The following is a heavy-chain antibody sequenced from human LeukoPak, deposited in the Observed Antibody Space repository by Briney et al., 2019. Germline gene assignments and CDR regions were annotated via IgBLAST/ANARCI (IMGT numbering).Heavy chain of an antibody. D-gene: IGHD6-13*01. V-gene: IGHV3-69-1*01. Sequence: PGGSLRLSCAASGFTFSNYAMNWVRQAPGKGLEWVSSVTTYSNIYYADSLKGRFTISRDNAKNSLYLQMNSLRAEDTAEYYCARDVGMAAAGDYWGQGTLVTVSS. CDR2: VTTYSNI. CDR1: GFTFSNYA. J-gene: IGHJ4*02. CDR3: ARDVGMAAAGDY.